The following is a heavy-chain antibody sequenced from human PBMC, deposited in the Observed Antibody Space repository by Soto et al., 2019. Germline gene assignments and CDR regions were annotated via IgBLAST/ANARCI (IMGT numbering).Heavy chain of an antibody. CDR1: GSTFGSYA. Sequence: ASVKVSCKASGSTFGSYAISWGRQAPGQGLEWMGGIIPIFGTANYAQKFQGRVTITADESTSTAYMELSSLRSEDTAVYYCARRNDYSHNWFDPWGQGTLVTVSS. D-gene: IGHD4-4*01. J-gene: IGHJ5*02. CDR3: ARRNDYSHNWFDP. CDR2: IIPIFGTA. V-gene: IGHV1-69*13.